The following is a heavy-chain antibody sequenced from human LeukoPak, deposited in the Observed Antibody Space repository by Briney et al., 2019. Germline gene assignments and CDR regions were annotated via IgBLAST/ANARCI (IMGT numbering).Heavy chain of an antibody. D-gene: IGHD6-19*01. CDR3: ARVIPGQWLVPSVFDY. CDR1: GGSISGYY. V-gene: IGHV4-59*01. CDR2: IHYSGTT. J-gene: IGHJ4*02. Sequence: SETLSLTCTVSGGSISGYYWSWIRQTPGKGLEWIGSIHYSGTTNYNPSLKSRLTISVDTSKNQFSLKVTSVSAADTAVYYCARVIPGQWLVPSVFDYWGREPWSPSPQ.